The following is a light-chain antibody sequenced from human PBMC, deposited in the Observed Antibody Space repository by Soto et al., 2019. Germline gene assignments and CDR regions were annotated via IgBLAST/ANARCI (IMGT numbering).Light chain of an antibody. Sequence: DIVMNHTPKTLSISSFDKATISFRASQRVTSSYLAWYQQKPGQAPRLLIYGASSRATGTPDRFSGSGSGTDFTLTISSLQAEDVAVYYCQQDYSRTLNFGRGTKVEIK. V-gene: IGKV3D-7*01. CDR2: GAS. J-gene: IGKJ4*01. CDR1: QRVTSSY. CDR3: QQDYSRTLN.